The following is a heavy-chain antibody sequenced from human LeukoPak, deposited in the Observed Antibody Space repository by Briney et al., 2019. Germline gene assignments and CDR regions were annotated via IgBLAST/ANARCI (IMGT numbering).Heavy chain of an antibody. CDR3: ARSIGITGTDWFDP. V-gene: IGHV1-2*02. J-gene: IGHJ5*02. Sequence: ASVKVSCKASGYTFTGYYMHWVRQAPGQGLEWMGWINPNSGGTNYAQKFQGRVTMTRDTSFSTAYMELSRLRSDDTAVYYCARSIGITGTDWFDPWGQGTLVTVSS. CDR2: INPNSGGT. D-gene: IGHD1-7*01. CDR1: GYTFTGYY.